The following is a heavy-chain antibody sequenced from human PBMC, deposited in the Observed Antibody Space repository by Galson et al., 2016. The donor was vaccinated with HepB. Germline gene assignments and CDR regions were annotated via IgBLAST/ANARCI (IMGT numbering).Heavy chain of an antibody. CDR2: ISAANGNT. Sequence: SVKVSCKASGYTFTSYEMHWLRQAPGQRLEWMGRISAANGNTKFSEKFQGRVIITRDTSASTGYMTLSSLTSEDTAVYYCARSIGAFDIWGQGTMVTVSS. CDR1: GYTFTSYE. D-gene: IGHD3-16*01. V-gene: IGHV1-3*01. J-gene: IGHJ3*02. CDR3: ARSIGAFDI.